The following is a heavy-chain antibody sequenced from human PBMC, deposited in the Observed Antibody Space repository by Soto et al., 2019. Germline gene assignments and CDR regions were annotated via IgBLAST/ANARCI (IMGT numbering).Heavy chain of an antibody. CDR2: INTNTGNP. V-gene: IGHV7-4-1*01. Sequence: ASVKVSCKASGYTFTSCAMSWVRQAPGQGLEWMGWINTNTGNPTYAQGFTGRFVFSLDTSVGTAYLQICSLKAEDTAVYYCARDEVTGTYNWFDPWGQVTLVTVSS. D-gene: IGHD1-20*01. CDR3: ARDEVTGTYNWFDP. J-gene: IGHJ5*02. CDR1: GYTFTSCA.